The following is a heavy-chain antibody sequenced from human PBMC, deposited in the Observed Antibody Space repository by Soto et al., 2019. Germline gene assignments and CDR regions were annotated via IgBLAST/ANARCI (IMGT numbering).Heavy chain of an antibody. Sequence: EMQLVESGGGLVQPGMSLRLSCAASGFTFDDYAMYWVRQVPGKGLEWVSGISWNSGRIGYADSVKGRFTISRDNAMNSLYLQMNSLRPEDTALYYCTKARLWGGDGYNSYYYTAMDVWGQGTTVSVSS. J-gene: IGHJ6*02. CDR3: TKARLWGGDGYNSYYYTAMDV. CDR1: GFTFDDYA. V-gene: IGHV3-9*01. CDR2: ISWNSGRI. D-gene: IGHD3-16*01.